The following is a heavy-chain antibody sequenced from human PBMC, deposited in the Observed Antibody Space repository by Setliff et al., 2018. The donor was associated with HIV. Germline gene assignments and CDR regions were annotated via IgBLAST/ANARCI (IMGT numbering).Heavy chain of an antibody. CDR1: GYSFSNYW. V-gene: IGHV5-51*01. D-gene: IGHD1-20*01. CDR2: IFPGDSDT. J-gene: IGHJ6*02. Sequence: GESLKISCKGSGYSFSNYWIGWVRQMPGKGLEWMGIIFPGDSDTRYSPSFQGQVTISADKSISTAYLQWSSLKASDTAMYYCASSITVAGGRSFYYYAMDVWGQGTTVTVSS. CDR3: ASSITVAGGRSFYYYAMDV.